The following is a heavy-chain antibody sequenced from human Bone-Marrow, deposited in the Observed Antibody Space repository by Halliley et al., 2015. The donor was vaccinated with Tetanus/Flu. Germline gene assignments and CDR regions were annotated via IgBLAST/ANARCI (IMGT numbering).Heavy chain of an antibody. D-gene: IGHD2-21*02. CDR1: GGSVSSSLHY. CDR2: IYYDGST. Sequence: TLSLTCTVSGGSVSSSLHYWTWVRQPPGKGLEWIGYIYYDGSTNYNSSLKSRVTMSVDTSKNKFSLILTSVTTADTAVYYCARIFADSLDHWGQGSLVAVSS. J-gene: IGHJ5*02. CDR3: ARIFADSLDH. V-gene: IGHV4-61*01.